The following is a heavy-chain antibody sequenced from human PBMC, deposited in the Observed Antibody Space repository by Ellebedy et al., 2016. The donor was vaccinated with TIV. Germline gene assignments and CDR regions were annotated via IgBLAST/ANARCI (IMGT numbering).Heavy chain of an antibody. CDR2: ITTYNGNT. CDR1: GYSFVTYG. V-gene: IGHV1-18*04. D-gene: IGHD6-6*01. CDR3: ARLVADRPHNFDH. J-gene: IGHJ4*02. Sequence: AASVKVSCKTSGYSFVTYGITWVRQAPGQGLEWMGWITTYNGNTDYARNLQGRVTMTTDTATSTVYMELNSLRSNDTAVYYCARLVADRPHNFDHWGQGTLVTVSS.